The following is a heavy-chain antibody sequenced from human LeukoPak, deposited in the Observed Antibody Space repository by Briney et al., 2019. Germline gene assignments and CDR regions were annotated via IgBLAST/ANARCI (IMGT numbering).Heavy chain of an antibody. CDR3: ARDAAHIVLVVYAATYYMDV. V-gene: IGHV1-2*02. D-gene: IGHD2-8*01. J-gene: IGHJ6*03. CDR2: INPHSGDT. CDR1: GYTFTGYY. Sequence: ASVKVSCKASGYTFTGYYMQWVRQAPGQGLEWMGWINPHSGDTYYAQNFQGRVTMTRDTSISTAYMELSRLRSDDTAVYYCARDAAHIVLVVYAATYYMDVWGKGTAVAVSS.